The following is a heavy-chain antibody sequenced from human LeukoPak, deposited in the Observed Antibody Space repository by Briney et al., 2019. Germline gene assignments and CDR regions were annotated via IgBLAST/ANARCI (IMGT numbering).Heavy chain of an antibody. D-gene: IGHD2-2*01. J-gene: IGHJ6*02. V-gene: IGHV3-23*01. CDR2: ISGSGGST. Sequence: PGGSLRLSCAASGFTFSSYAMSWVRQAPGKGLEWVSAISGSGGSTYYADSVKGRFTISRDNSKNMLYLQMNSLRAEDTAVYYCAKVRYCSSTSCPGGMDVWGQGTTVTVSS. CDR3: AKVRYCSSTSCPGGMDV. CDR1: GFTFSSYA.